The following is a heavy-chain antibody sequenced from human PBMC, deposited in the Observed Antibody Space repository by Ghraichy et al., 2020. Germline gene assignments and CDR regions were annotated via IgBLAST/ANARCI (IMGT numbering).Heavy chain of an antibody. Sequence: SETLSLTCTVSGGSLSFYNWSYIRQPPGKGLEWIGDIFYNGSTNCNPSLKSRVSISVDTSKNQFSLKVTSVTAADTAVYYGARAKPYFDYWGQGTLVTVSS. CDR3: ARAKPYFDY. V-gene: IGHV4-59*01. CDR1: GGSLSFYN. J-gene: IGHJ4*02. CDR2: IFYNGST.